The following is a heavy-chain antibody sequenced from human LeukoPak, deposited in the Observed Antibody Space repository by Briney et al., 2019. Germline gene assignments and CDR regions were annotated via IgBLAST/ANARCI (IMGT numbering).Heavy chain of an antibody. V-gene: IGHV6-1*01. CDR3: ARDVDYCGMDV. D-gene: IGHD2-15*01. Sequence: SQTLSLTCAISGDSVSSNSAAWNWIRQSPSGGLEWLGRTYYRSKWYNDYAVTVRSRITVNPDTSKNQFSLQLNSVTPEDTAVYYCARDVDYCGMDVWGQGTTVTVSS. CDR1: GDSVSSNSAA. CDR2: TYYRSKWYN. J-gene: IGHJ6*02.